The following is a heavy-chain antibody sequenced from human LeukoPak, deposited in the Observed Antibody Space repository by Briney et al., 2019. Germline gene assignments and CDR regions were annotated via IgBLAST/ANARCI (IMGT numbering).Heavy chain of an antibody. CDR1: GYSISSGYY. V-gene: IGHV4-38-2*01. Sequence: SETLSLTCAVSGYSISSGYYWGWIRQPPGKGLEWIGSIYHSGSTCYNPSLKSRVTISVDTSKNQFSLKLSSVTAADTAVYYCARHSLSVTYFDYWGQGTLVTVSS. CDR2: IYHSGST. D-gene: IGHD4-23*01. J-gene: IGHJ4*02. CDR3: ARHSLSVTYFDY.